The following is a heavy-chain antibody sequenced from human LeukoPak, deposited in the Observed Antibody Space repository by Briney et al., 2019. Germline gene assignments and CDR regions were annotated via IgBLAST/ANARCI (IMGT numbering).Heavy chain of an antibody. V-gene: IGHV4-38-2*02. CDR1: GYSISSGYY. CDR3: AREGCFGSGSYYTSPLDY. Sequence: SETLSLTCIVSGYSISSGYYWGLIRQPPGKGLEWIGNIYHSGNTYYNPSLKSRVTISVDTSKNQFSLKLSSVTAADTAVYYCAREGCFGSGSYYTSPLDYWGQGTLVTVSS. D-gene: IGHD3-10*01. CDR2: IYHSGNT. J-gene: IGHJ4*02.